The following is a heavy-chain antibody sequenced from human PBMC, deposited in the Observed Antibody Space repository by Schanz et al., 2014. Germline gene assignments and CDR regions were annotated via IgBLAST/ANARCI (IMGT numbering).Heavy chain of an antibody. V-gene: IGHV3-30*19. Sequence: QVQLVESGGGVVQPGGSLRLSCAASGFIFSNYGMHWVRQAPGKGLEWVAVISYDGSNKYYADSVKGRFTISRDNSKNTLYLQMNSLRAEDTAMYYCARRASCSRIGCPFDSWGQGTLVTVSS. CDR1: GFIFSNYG. J-gene: IGHJ4*02. D-gene: IGHD2-2*01. CDR3: ARRASCSRIGCPFDS. CDR2: ISYDGSNK.